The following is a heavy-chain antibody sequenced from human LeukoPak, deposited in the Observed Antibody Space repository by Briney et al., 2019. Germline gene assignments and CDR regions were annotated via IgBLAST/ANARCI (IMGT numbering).Heavy chain of an antibody. V-gene: IGHV3-23*01. CDR2: ISGSGGST. Sequence: GGSLRLSCAASGFTFSTYAMSWVRQAPGKGLEWVSAISGSGGSTYYADSVKGRFTISRDNSKNTLYLQMNSLRAEDTSIYFCAKDLEQETVIALESWGQGTLATVSS. J-gene: IGHJ4*02. CDR1: GFTFSTYA. D-gene: IGHD6-13*01. CDR3: AKDLEQETVIALES.